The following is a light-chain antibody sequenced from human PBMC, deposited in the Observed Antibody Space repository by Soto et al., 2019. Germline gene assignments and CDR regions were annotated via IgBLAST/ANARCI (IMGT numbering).Light chain of an antibody. CDR1: HTISSSY. J-gene: IGKJ1*01. CDR2: GIS. V-gene: IGKV3-20*01. Sequence: EIVLTQSPGTLSLSPGERATLSCRASHTISSSYLAWYQQKPGQAPRLLMYGISRRATGIPDRFSGSGSGTDFDLPIARLEPEDFAVYYCQQYVTSSPRTFGQGTKVEIK. CDR3: QQYVTSSPRT.